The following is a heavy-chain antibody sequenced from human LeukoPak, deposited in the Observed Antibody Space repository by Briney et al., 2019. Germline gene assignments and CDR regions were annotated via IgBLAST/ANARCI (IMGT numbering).Heavy chain of an antibody. J-gene: IGHJ4*02. Sequence: TGGSLRLSCAASGFTFSSFAMSWVRQAPGKGLEWVSSISGSGDNTYYADSVKDRFTISRDKSKNTLYLQMNSLGAEDTAVYYCAKNRGNYYYFDYWGQGTLVTVSP. CDR2: ISGSGDNT. CDR3: AKNRGNYYYFDY. V-gene: IGHV3-23*01. D-gene: IGHD4-11*01. CDR1: GFTFSSFA.